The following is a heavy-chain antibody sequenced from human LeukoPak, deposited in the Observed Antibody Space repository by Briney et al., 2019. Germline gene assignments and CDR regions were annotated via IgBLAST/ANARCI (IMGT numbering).Heavy chain of an antibody. CDR1: GFTFSTYG. J-gene: IGHJ4*02. CDR3: AKAAEWLRSPFDY. V-gene: IGHV3-30*02. D-gene: IGHD5-12*01. CDR2: IRYDGNYK. Sequence: GGSLRLSCAASGFTFSTYGLHWVRQAPGKGLEWVTSIRYDGNYKYYADSVKGRFTIPRDNSKNTLYLQMNSLRADDTAVYYCAKAAEWLRSPFDYWGQGTLVTVSS.